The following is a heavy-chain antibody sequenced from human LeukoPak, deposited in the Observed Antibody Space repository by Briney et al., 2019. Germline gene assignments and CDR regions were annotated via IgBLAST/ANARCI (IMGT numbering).Heavy chain of an antibody. CDR3: ARDRSSGYVDAFDI. D-gene: IGHD5-12*01. Sequence: SETLSLTCTVSGGSISTYYWSRIRQPPGRGLEWIGYIYNSGYTNYNPSLKSRVTISVDTSKNQFSLRLSSVTAADTAVYYCARDRSSGYVDAFDIWGQGTMVTVSS. CDR1: GGSISTYY. CDR2: IYNSGYT. J-gene: IGHJ3*02. V-gene: IGHV4-59*13.